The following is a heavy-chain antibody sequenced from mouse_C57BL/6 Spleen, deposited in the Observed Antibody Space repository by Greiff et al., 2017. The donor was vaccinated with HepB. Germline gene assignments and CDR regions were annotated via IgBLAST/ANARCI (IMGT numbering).Heavy chain of an antibody. Sequence: VQLQQSGPELVKPGASVKISCKASGYAFSSSWMNWVKQRPGKGLEWIGRIYPGDGDTNYNGKFKGKATLTADKSSSTAYMQLSSLTSEDSAVYVCGRLRDYEMDYWGQGTSVTVSS. J-gene: IGHJ4*01. V-gene: IGHV1-82*01. D-gene: IGHD3-2*02. CDR1: GYAFSSSW. CDR3: GRLRDYEMDY. CDR2: IYPGDGDT.